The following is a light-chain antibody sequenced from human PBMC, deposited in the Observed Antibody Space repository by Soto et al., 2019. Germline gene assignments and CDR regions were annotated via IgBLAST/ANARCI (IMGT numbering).Light chain of an antibody. CDR2: GAS. CDR1: QSVSSSY. Sequence: DIVLTQSPGTLSLSPGERDPLSCRASQSVSSSYLAWYQQKPGQAPRLLIYGASSRATGIPDRFSGSGSGTDLTLTISRLEPEDFAVYYCQQYGSSRTWTFGQGTKVDIK. CDR3: QQYGSSRTWT. V-gene: IGKV3-20*01. J-gene: IGKJ1*01.